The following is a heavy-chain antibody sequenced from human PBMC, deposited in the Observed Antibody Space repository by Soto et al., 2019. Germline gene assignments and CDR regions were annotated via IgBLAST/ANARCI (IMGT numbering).Heavy chain of an antibody. CDR3: AIFSEYSGYADSTRRRGFDI. CDR1: GYSFTSYY. V-gene: IGHV1-46*03. CDR2: INPSGGST. J-gene: IGHJ3*02. D-gene: IGHD5-12*01. Sequence: ASVKVSCKASGYSFTSYYMHWVRQAPGQGLEWMGIINPSGGSTSYAQKFQGRVTMTRDTSTSTVYMELSSLRSEDTAVYYCAIFSEYSGYADSTRRRGFDIWGQGTMVTVSS.